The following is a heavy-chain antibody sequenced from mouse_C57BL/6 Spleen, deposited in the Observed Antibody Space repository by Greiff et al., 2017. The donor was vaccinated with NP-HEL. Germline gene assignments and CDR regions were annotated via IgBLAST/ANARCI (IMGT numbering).Heavy chain of an antibody. CDR3: ARATATVYYFDY. Sequence: EVKLVESGAELVKPGASVKLSCTASGFNIKDYYMHWVKQRTEQGLAWIGRIDPEDGETKYAPKFQGKATITADTSSNTAYLQLSSLTSEDTAVYYCARATATVYYFDYWGQGTTLTVSS. V-gene: IGHV14-2*01. J-gene: IGHJ2*01. D-gene: IGHD1-1*01. CDR1: GFNIKDYY. CDR2: IDPEDGET.